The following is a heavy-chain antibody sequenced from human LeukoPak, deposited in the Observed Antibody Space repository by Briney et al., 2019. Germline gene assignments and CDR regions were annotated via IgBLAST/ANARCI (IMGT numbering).Heavy chain of an antibody. CDR1: GFTVRSNY. V-gene: IGHV3-53*05. D-gene: IGHD6-19*01. CDR2: IYSGGRT. Sequence: GGSLRLSCAASGFTVRSNYMSWVRQAPGKGLEWVSVIYSGGRTYYADSVKGRFTISRDNSKNTLYLQMNSLRAEDTAVYYCAREGGWSDYYYYYMDVWGKGTTVTVSS. CDR3: AREGGWSDYYYYYMDV. J-gene: IGHJ6*03.